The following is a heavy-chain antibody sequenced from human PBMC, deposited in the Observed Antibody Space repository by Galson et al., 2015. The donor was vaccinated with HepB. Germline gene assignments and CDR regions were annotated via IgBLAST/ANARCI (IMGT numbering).Heavy chain of an antibody. Sequence: SLRLSCAASGFTFSNYAMRWVRQAPGKGLEWVSSITNSGDATYYVDSVKGRFTISRDNSKNTVYLQMNSLRAEDTAVYYCARRGDDPYYSSDYWGQGTLVTVSS. CDR3: ARRGDDPYYSSDY. D-gene: IGHD2-21*01. CDR1: GFTFSNYA. J-gene: IGHJ4*02. CDR2: ITNSGDAT. V-gene: IGHV3-23*01.